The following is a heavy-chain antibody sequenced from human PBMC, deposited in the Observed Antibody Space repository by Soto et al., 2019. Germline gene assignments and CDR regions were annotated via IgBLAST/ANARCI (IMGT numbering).Heavy chain of an antibody. CDR1: RGSFNAYS. J-gene: IGHJ6*02. Sequence: SETLSLTCAVHRGSFNAYSWTWIRQPPGKGLERIGEIDHSGSTTYNPSLKSRIIMSVDTSKNQFSLNVSSMTAADTAVYYCARGLRYSGMDVWGQGTKVTVSS. CDR2: IDHSGST. V-gene: IGHV4-34*01. CDR3: ARGLRYSGMDV.